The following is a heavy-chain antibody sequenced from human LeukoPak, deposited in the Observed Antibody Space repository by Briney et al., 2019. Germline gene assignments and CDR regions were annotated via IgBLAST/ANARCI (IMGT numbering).Heavy chain of an antibody. CDR1: GFIFSNYA. J-gene: IGHJ6*02. V-gene: IGHV3-23*01. Sequence: GGSLRLSCAGSGFIFSNYAMAWVRQAPGKGLEWVSAINGDGGGVRHADSVQGRFIISRDNSKNTLYLQMDNLRAEDTAVYYCARDSWATNYYYGMDVWGQGTTVTVSS. CDR3: ARDSWATNYYYGMDV. CDR2: INGDGGGV. D-gene: IGHD3-16*01.